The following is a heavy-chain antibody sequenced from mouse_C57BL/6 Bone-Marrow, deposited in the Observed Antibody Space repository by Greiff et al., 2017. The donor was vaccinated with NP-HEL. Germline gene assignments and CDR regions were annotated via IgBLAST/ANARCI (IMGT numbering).Heavy chain of an antibody. J-gene: IGHJ2*01. Sequence: EVKVEESGGGLVQPGGSLSLSCAASGFTFTDYYMSWVRQPPGKALEWLGFIRNKANGYTTEYSASVKGRFTISRDNSQSILYLQMNALRAEDSATYYCARVPSYYGSSYFDYWGQGTTLTVSS. CDR1: GFTFTDYY. CDR2: IRNKANGYTT. D-gene: IGHD1-1*01. V-gene: IGHV7-3*01. CDR3: ARVPSYYGSSYFDY.